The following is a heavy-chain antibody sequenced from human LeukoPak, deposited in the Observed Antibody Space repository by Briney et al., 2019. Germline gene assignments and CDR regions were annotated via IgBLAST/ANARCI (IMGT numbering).Heavy chain of an antibody. Sequence: SETLSLTRTVSGGSTRRYYWSSVPQPPGNGLEWIGYMHHTGSTKPTPYPTSRVTISVDPSKSQFSLKLSSVTAADTAVYYCARHAAVEGSSGWSPLWWFDPWGQGTLVTVSS. V-gene: IGHV4-59*08. CDR1: GGSTRRYY. CDR3: ARHAAVEGSSGWSPLWWFDP. D-gene: IGHD6-19*01. CDR2: MHHTGST. J-gene: IGHJ5*02.